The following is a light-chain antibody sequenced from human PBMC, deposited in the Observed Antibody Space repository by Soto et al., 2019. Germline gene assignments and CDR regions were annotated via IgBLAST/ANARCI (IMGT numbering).Light chain of an antibody. CDR1: QSVSTN. CDR3: QHHNTWLWT. V-gene: IGKV3D-15*01. Sequence: EIVMTQSPTTLSVSLGERAALSCRASQSVSTNLAWYQQKPGQAPRLLIYGASVRATGIAARFSGSGSGTEFTLTINSLQSDDAAVYYCQHHNTWLWTF. J-gene: IGKJ1*01. CDR2: GAS.